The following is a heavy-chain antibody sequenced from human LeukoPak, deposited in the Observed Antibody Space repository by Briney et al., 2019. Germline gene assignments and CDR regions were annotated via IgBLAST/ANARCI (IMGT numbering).Heavy chain of an antibody. CDR3: AKGSSCDY. CDR2: FGGSGTST. Sequence: PSGGSVRLSCAASGFTFSSYDMTWVRQAPGKGLEWVSTFGGSGTSTYYADSVKGRFTISRDNSKNTLYLQMNGLRAEDTAVYYCAKGSSCDYWGRGTLVTVSS. J-gene: IGHJ4*02. V-gene: IGHV3-23*01. D-gene: IGHD2-15*01. CDR1: GFTFSSYD.